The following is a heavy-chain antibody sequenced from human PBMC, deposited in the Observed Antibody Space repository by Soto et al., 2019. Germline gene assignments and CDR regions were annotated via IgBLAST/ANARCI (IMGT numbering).Heavy chain of an antibody. J-gene: IGHJ4*02. D-gene: IGHD6-19*01. V-gene: IGHV4-34*01. CDR3: ARPYSSGWNGGDFDY. CDR2: INHSGST. CDR1: GGSISSYY. Sequence: SETLSLTCTVSGGSISSYYWSWIRQPPGKGLEWIGEINHSGSTNYNPSLKSRVTISVDTSKNQFSLKLSSVTAADTAVYYCARPYSSGWNGGDFDYWGQGTLVTVSS.